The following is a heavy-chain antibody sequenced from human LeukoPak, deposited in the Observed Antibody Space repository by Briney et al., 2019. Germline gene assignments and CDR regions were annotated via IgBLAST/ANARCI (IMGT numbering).Heavy chain of an antibody. V-gene: IGHV1-2*02. CDR3: ARSPRRSIDWLLPFDY. J-gene: IGHJ4*02. Sequence: GASVKVSCKASGYTFTGYYMHWVRQAPGQGLEWMGWINPNSGGTNYAQKFQGRVTMTRDTSISTAYMELSRLRSDDTAVYYCARSPRRSIDWLLPFDYWGQGTLVTVSS. CDR1: GYTFTGYY. D-gene: IGHD3-9*01. CDR2: INPNSGGT.